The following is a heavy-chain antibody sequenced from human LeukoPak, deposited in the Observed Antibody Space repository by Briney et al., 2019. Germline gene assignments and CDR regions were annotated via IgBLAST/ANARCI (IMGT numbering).Heavy chain of an antibody. CDR1: GFTFSSYG. CDR2: IWYDGSNK. Sequence: GRSLRLSCAASGFTFSSYGMHWVRQAPGKGLEWVAVIWYDGSNKYYADSVKGRFTISRDNSKNTLYLQMNSLRAEDTAVYYCARGGVVKLRSWQNWFDPWGQGTLVTVSS. V-gene: IGHV3-33*01. CDR3: ARGGVVKLRSWQNWFDP. J-gene: IGHJ5*02. D-gene: IGHD4-23*01.